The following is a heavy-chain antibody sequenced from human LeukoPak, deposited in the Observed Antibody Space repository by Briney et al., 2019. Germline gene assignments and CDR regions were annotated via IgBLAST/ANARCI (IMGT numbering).Heavy chain of an antibody. D-gene: IGHD6-6*01. CDR3: AWLHSSSRFDYYYYGMDV. CDR2: IIPILGIA. J-gene: IGHJ6*02. CDR1: GGTFSSYT. Sequence: SVKVSCKASGGTFSSYTISWVRQAPGQGLEWMGRIIPILGIANYAQKFQGRVTITADKSTSTAYMELSSLRSEDTAVYYCAWLHSSSRFDYYYYGMDVWGQGATVTVSS. V-gene: IGHV1-69*02.